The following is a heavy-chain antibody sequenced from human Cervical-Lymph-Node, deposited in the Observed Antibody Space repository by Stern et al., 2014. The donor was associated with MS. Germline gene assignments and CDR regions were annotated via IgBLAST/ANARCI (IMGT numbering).Heavy chain of an antibody. Sequence: QVQLQESGPGLVKPSQTLSLTCTVSGGSISSGDYYWSWIRQTPGKGLEWIGYIYYSGGAYYNTSLKSRVTISVETSKNQFSLKLSSVTAADTAVYYCAREGPRTGTLVYWGQGTLVTVSS. J-gene: IGHJ4*02. CDR2: IYYSGGA. CDR3: AREGPRTGTLVY. V-gene: IGHV4-30-4*01. CDR1: GGSISSGDYY. D-gene: IGHD3/OR15-3a*01.